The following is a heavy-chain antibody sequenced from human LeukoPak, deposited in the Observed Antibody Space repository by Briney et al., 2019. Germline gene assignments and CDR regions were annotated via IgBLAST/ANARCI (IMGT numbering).Heavy chain of an antibody. D-gene: IGHD2-21*02. CDR2: INWNGGST. CDR1: GFTFDDYG. Sequence: PGGSLRLSCAVSGFTFDDYGVSWVRQAPGKGLEWVSGINWNGGSTGYADSVKGRFTISRDNAKKSVYLKMNNLRGEDTALYYCARDYCGGDCYPFDYWGQGTLVTVSS. J-gene: IGHJ4*02. V-gene: IGHV3-20*04. CDR3: ARDYCGGDCYPFDY.